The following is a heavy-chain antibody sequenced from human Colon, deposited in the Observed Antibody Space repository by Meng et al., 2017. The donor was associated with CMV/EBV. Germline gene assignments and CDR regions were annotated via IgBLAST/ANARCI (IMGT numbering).Heavy chain of an antibody. CDR1: GYPFTTFY. Sequence: ASVKVSCKASGYPFTTFYLHWVRQAPGQGLEWIGIINPSGFITSYAQNFKGRVTMTGDKSTTTVYMELENLRSEDTAIYYCARGRYSLGGDWFDPWGQGTLVTVSS. V-gene: IGHV1-46*01. CDR2: INPSGFIT. J-gene: IGHJ5*02. CDR3: ARGRYSLGGDWFDP. D-gene: IGHD3-16*01.